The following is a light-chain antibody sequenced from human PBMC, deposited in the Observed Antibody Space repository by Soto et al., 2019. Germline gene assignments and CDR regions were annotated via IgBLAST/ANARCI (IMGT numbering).Light chain of an antibody. V-gene: IGKV1-5*03. Sequence: DIQMTQSPSTLSASVGDRVTITCRASQSISSWLAWYQQKPGKAPKLLIYKASSLDSGVPSRFSGRGSGTEFTLTISSLKPDDFATYDCQQYNSYSITFGQGKRLEIK. CDR3: QQYNSYSIT. CDR2: KAS. J-gene: IGKJ5*01. CDR1: QSISSW.